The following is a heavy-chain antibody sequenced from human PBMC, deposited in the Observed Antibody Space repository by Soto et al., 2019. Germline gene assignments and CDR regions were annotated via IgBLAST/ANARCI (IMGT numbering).Heavy chain of an antibody. J-gene: IGHJ6*02. Sequence: QVQLQQWGAGLLKPSETLSLTCAVCGESLSGYYGNWIRQSPGKGLEWIGEINYSGNTNYNPSLKSRVTISIDTSKNQFSLNMSSVTAADTAVYYCARTRNLDVWGQGTTVIVSS. D-gene: IGHD1-1*01. CDR2: INYSGNT. CDR1: GESLSGYY. V-gene: IGHV4-34*01. CDR3: ARTRNLDV.